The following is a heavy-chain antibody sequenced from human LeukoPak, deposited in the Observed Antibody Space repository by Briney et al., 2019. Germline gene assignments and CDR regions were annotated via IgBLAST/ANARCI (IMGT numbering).Heavy chain of an antibody. V-gene: IGHV4-4*07. CDR2: MYTRGNT. Sequence: PSETLSLTCTVSGVSISGYYWSWIRQPAGKGLEWIGRMYTRGNTNYNPSLKSRVTMSVDTSKNQFSLNMTSVTAADTAVYYCARDSAEYYYGMDVWGQGTTVTVSS. CDR1: GVSISGYY. D-gene: IGHD3-10*01. CDR3: ARDSAEYYYGMDV. J-gene: IGHJ6*02.